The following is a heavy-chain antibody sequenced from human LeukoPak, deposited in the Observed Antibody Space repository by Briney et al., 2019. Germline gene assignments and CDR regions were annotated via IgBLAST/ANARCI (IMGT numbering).Heavy chain of an antibody. V-gene: IGHV3-23*01. CDR2: IRSIVGST. D-gene: IGHD3-10*01. CDR1: GSTFSSYA. CDR3: AKDRVVRGVFTPYYYFGLAV. J-gene: IGHJ6*02. Sequence: PRRSLRPSSAASGSTFSSYAMSCVRQPPRKCREWVSSIRSIVGSTYYADSVKGPFTISRDHSKNPLYLQMSSLRAEDTAVYYCAKDRVVRGVFTPYYYFGLAVWGQGTTVTVSS.